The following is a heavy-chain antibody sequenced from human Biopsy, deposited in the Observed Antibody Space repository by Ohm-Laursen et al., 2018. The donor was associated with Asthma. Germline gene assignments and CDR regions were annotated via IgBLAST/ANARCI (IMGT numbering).Heavy chain of an antibody. CDR1: GFAVSRDY. D-gene: IGHD3-22*01. CDR2: IYSGGTS. Sequence: GSLRLSCAASGFAVSRDYMFWVRQAPGKGLEWVSVIYSGGTSHTADSVRGRFTISRDYSKNTLYLQMHNLRAEDTAVYYCARGDSSNWSHYYSDYWGQGTLVTVSS. CDR3: ARGDSSNWSHYYSDY. V-gene: IGHV3-53*01. J-gene: IGHJ4*02.